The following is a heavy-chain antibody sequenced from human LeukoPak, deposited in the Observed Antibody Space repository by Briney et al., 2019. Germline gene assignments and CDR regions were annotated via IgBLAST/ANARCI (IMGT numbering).Heavy chain of an antibody. J-gene: IGHJ3*02. CDR3: ARDGYSYGDDAFDI. D-gene: IGHD5-18*01. CDR1: GFTFSSYW. V-gene: IGHV3-7*03. CDR2: IKQDGSEK. Sequence: PGGSLRLSCAASGFTFSSYWMCWVRQAPGKGLEWVANIKQDGSEKYYVDSVKGRFTISRDNAKNSLYLQMNSLRAEDTAVYYCARDGYSYGDDAFDIWGQGTMVTVSS.